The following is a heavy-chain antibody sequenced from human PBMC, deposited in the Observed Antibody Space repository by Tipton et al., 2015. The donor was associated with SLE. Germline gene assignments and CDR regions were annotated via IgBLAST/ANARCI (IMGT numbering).Heavy chain of an antibody. V-gene: IGHV4-4*07. CDR2: IFYSRST. D-gene: IGHD2-15*01. Sequence: GLVKPSETLSLDCSVSGVSVTCYYWSWIRQSAGKGLEWIGSIFYSRSTYYNWSLKSRVTISLDTSKNQFSLKLISVTAADTAVYYCARDEEIVVGSLDIWGQGTMVSVSS. CDR3: ARDEEIVVGSLDI. J-gene: IGHJ3*02. CDR1: GVSVTCYY.